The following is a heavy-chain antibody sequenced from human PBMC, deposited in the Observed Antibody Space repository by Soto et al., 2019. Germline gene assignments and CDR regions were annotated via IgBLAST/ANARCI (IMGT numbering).Heavy chain of an antibody. V-gene: IGHV1-69*06. D-gene: IGHD2-21*02. Sequence: QVQLVQSGAEVKKPGSSVKVSCKASGGTFSSYAISWVRQAPGQGLEWMGGIIPIFGTANYAQKFQGRVTITADKSTSTAYMEVSSLRSEDTAVYYCASSRTCCGDCVRRKIYYDYGMDGWGQGTTVTVSS. CDR2: IIPIFGTA. J-gene: IGHJ6*02. CDR3: ASSRTCCGDCVRRKIYYDYGMDG. CDR1: GGTFSSYA.